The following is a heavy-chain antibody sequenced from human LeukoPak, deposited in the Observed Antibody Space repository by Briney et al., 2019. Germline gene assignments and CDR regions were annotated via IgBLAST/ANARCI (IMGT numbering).Heavy chain of an antibody. CDR3: ARHETGPYFDY. CDR2: IYPSDSDT. CDR1: GYSFTSYW. Sequence: GESLKICCKGSGYSFTSYWIEWVRQMPGKGLEWMGIIYPSDSDTRYSPSFQGQVTISADKSISTAYLQWSSLKASDTAMYYCARHETGPYFDYWGQGTLVTVSS. V-gene: IGHV5-51*01. D-gene: IGHD1-1*01. J-gene: IGHJ4*02.